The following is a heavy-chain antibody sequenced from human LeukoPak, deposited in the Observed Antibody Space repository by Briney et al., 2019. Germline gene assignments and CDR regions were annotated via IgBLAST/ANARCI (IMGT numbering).Heavy chain of an antibody. CDR2: IYPGDSDT. CDR1: GYSFTKNW. J-gene: IGHJ6*03. V-gene: IGHV5-51*01. CDR3: ARQGYSYGYVRYMDV. Sequence: GESLKISCKGSGYSFTKNWIGWVRQMPGKGLEWMGIIYPGDSDTRYSPSFQGQVTISADKSISTAYLQWSSLKASDTAMYYCARQGYSYGYVRYMDVWGKGTTVTVSS. D-gene: IGHD5-18*01.